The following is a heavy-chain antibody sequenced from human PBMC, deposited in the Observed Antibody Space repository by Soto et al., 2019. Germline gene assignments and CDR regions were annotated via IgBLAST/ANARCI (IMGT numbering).Heavy chain of an antibody. D-gene: IGHD2-21*02. V-gene: IGHV3-23*01. CDR1: GFTFSSYA. CDR2: ISGTGFST. CDR3: AKVIVVVTADRGRYFQH. Sequence: EVQLLESGGGLVQPGESLRLSCAASGFTFSSYAMNWVRQAPGKGLEWVSAISGTGFSTYYTDSVKGRFTISRDNSKNTLYLQMNSLRAEDTAVYYCAKVIVVVTADRGRYFQHWGQGTLVTVSS. J-gene: IGHJ1*01.